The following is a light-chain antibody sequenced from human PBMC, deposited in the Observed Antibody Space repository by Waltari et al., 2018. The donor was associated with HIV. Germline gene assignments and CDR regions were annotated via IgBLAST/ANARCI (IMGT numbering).Light chain of an antibody. J-gene: IGKJ3*01. Sequence: IVLTQSPGTLSLSPGERATLSCWASQSVYNSYLAWYQQKPGQAPRLLIYDASIRATGSPDRFSGSASGTDFTLTISRLEPEDFAVYYCQQYGSSPYTFGPGTTVDIK. V-gene: IGKV3-20*01. CDR2: DAS. CDR1: QSVYNSY. CDR3: QQYGSSPYT.